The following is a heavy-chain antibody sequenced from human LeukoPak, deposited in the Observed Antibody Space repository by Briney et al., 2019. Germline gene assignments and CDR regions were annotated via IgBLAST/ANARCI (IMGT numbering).Heavy chain of an antibody. D-gene: IGHD3-16*01. J-gene: IGHJ4*02. V-gene: IGHV4-59*08. Sequence: SETLSLTCSVSGGVITSFYWSWLRQSPGKGLECVGSMFSSGSATYNPSLKSRVTIAVDRSQSIFSLKLTSVTAADTAIYYCATLGGSIDYWGRGTLVAVSS. CDR3: ATLGGSIDY. CDR2: MFSSGSA. CDR1: GGVITSFY.